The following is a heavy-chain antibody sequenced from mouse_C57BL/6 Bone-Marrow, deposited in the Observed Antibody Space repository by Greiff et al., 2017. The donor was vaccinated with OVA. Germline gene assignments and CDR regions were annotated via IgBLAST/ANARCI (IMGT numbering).Heavy chain of an antibody. V-gene: IGHV7-3*01. CDR3: ARYKGRVAVDYFDY. J-gene: IGHJ2*01. CDR1: GFTFTNYY. Sequence: EVKLVESGGGLVQPGDSLSLSCAASGFTFTNYYMSWVRQPPGKALEWLAFIRNKPNGSTTEYSASVKGRFTISRDNSQSILYLQMYALRAEDSATYYCARYKGRVAVDYFDYWGQGTALTVSS. CDR2: IRNKPNGSTT. D-gene: IGHD1-1*01.